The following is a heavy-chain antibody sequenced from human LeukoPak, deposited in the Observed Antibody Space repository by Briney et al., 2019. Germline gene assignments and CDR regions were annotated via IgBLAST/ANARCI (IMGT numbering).Heavy chain of an antibody. Sequence: PGGSLRLSCAAPGFTFSSYSMNWVRQAPGKGLEWVSSISSSSSYIYYADSVKGRFTISRDNAKNSLYLQMNSLRAEDTAVYYCARGVAATPGDFDYWGQGTLVTVSS. D-gene: IGHD6-19*01. V-gene: IGHV3-21*01. J-gene: IGHJ4*02. CDR3: ARGVAATPGDFDY. CDR1: GFTFSSYS. CDR2: ISSSSSYI.